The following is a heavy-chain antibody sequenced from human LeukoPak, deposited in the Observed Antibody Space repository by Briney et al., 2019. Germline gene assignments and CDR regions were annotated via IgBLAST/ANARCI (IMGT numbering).Heavy chain of an antibody. J-gene: IGHJ3*02. CDR2: IYSGGST. CDR1: GFTVSSNY. V-gene: IGHV3-53*01. CDR3: AKDTDSSGYFDAFDM. D-gene: IGHD3-22*01. Sequence: GGSLRLSCAASGFTVSSNYMSWVRQAPGKGLEWVSVIYSGGSTYYADSVKGRFTISRDNSKNTLYLQMNTLRAEDTAVYYCAKDTDSSGYFDAFDMWGQGTMVTVSS.